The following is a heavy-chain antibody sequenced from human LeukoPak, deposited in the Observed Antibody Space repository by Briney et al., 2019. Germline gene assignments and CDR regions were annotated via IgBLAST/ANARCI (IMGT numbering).Heavy chain of an antibody. CDR3: ARGHYYDSSGYDY. J-gene: IGHJ4*02. V-gene: IGHV4-59*01. CDR1: GGSISSYW. Sequence: SETLSLTCTVSGGSISSYWWIWIRQPPGKGLEWIGNIYYSGSTKYNPSLKSRVTISVDMSKNQFSLKLTSVTAADTAVYYCARGHYYDSSGYDYWGQGTLVTVSS. CDR2: IYYSGST. D-gene: IGHD3-22*01.